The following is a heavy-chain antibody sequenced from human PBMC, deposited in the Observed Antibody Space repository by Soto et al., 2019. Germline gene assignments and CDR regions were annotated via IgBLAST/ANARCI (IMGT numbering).Heavy chain of an antibody. CDR2: IYSGGST. CDR3: ARRSGVFGYSAFDI. CDR1: GFTVSSNY. V-gene: IGHV3-53*01. Sequence: GGSLRLSCAASGFTVSSNYMSWVRQAPGKGLEWVSVIYSGGSTYYADSVKGRFTISRDNSKNTLYLQMNSLRAEDTAVYYCARRSGVFGYSAFDIWGQGTMVTVSS. J-gene: IGHJ3*02. D-gene: IGHD2-15*01.